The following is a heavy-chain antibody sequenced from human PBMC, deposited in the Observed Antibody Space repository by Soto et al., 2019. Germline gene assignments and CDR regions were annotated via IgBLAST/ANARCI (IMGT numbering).Heavy chain of an antibody. J-gene: IGHJ4*02. CDR1: GFTFSSYS. CDR3: ARGGGCSGGSCNVDY. CDR2: ISSSSSTI. D-gene: IGHD2-15*01. Sequence: EVQLVESGGGLVQPGGSLRLSCAASGFTFSSYSMNWVRQAPGKGLEWVSYISSSSSTIYYADSVKGRFTISRDNAKNSLYLQMNSLRAEDTAVYYCARGGGCSGGSCNVDYWGQGTLVTVYS. V-gene: IGHV3-48*01.